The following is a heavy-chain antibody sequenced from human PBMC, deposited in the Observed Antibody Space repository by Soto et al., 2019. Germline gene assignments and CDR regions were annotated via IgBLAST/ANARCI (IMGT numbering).Heavy chain of an antibody. CDR3: AKDPRSSENWFDP. CDR2: VNEDGTEK. V-gene: IGHV3-7*03. J-gene: IGHJ5*02. Sequence: PGGSLRLSCAASGVSFSTYWMYWVRQAPGKGLEWVANVNEDGTEKNYADSVKGRFTISRDNSKNTLYLQMNSLRAEDTAVYYCAKDPRSSENWFDPWGQGTLVTVSS. CDR1: GVSFSTYW.